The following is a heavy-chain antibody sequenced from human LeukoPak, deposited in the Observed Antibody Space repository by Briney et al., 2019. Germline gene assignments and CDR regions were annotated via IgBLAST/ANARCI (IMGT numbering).Heavy chain of an antibody. Sequence: PSETLSLTCAVYGGSFSGYYWSWIRQPPGKGLEWIGEINQSGRTNYNPSLKCRVTISVDAYKNQFSLKLSSVTAADTAVYYCARVVNFRGDDYWGQGTLVTVSS. J-gene: IGHJ4*02. CDR1: GGSFSGYY. V-gene: IGHV4-34*01. CDR3: ARVVNFRGDDY. D-gene: IGHD2-21*01. CDR2: INQSGRT.